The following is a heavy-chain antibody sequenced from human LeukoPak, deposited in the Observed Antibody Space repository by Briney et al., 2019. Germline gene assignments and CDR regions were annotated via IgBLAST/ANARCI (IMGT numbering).Heavy chain of an antibody. CDR3: AREKYSSSSGFDY. CDR1: GFTFSDYY. D-gene: IGHD6-6*01. J-gene: IGHJ4*02. V-gene: IGHV3-11*04. Sequence: GGSLRLSXAASGFTFSDYYMSWIRQAPGKGLEWVSYISSSGSTIYYADSVKGRFTISRDNAKNSLYLQMNSLRAEDTAVYYCAREKYSSSSGFDYWGQGTLVTVSS. CDR2: ISSSGSTI.